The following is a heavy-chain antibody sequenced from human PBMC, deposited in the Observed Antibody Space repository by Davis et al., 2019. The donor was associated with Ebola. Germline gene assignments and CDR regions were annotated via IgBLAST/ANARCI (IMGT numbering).Heavy chain of an antibody. J-gene: IGHJ4*02. V-gene: IGHV1-24*01. D-gene: IGHD3-10*01. CDR3: SSEYGDY. Sequence: AASVKVSCKASGYTFTSYYMHWVRQAPGKGLEWMGGSDPEDGEKIYAQKFQGRVIMTEDTSTDTAFMELSSLRSEDTAVYYCSSEYGDYWGQGTLVTVSS. CDR2: SDPEDGEK. CDR1: GYTFTSYY.